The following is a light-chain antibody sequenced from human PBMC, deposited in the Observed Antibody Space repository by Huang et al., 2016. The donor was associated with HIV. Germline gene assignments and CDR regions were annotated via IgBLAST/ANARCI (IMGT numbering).Light chain of an antibody. J-gene: IGKJ4*01. CDR1: QNIGRY. CDR3: QQSYSTPQLA. V-gene: IGKV1-39*01. Sequence: DIQMTQSPSSLSASVGDRVTITCRASQNIGRYFNWYQQKPGKAPNLLIYAASTLQSGVPSRCSGSGSVTDFTLTISGLQPEDFASYYCQQSYSTPQLAFGGGTKVEIK. CDR2: AAS.